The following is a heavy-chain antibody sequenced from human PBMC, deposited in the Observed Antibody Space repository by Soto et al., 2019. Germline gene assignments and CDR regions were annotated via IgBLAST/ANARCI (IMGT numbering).Heavy chain of an antibody. CDR1: GFTFDDYA. V-gene: IGHV3-43*01. CDR2: ISWDGANT. CDR3: AKGTSLYFDS. Sequence: EVQLVESGGVVVQPGGSLRLSCEASGFTFDDYAMHWVRQPPGKGLEWVSLISWDGANTYYTDSVKGRFTISRDNSKNSLYLQMISLRTEDSALYYCAKGTSLYFDSWGQGTLVTVSS. J-gene: IGHJ4*02.